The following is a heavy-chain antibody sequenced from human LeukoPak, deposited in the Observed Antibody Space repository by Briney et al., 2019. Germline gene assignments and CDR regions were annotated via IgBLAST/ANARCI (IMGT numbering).Heavy chain of an antibody. D-gene: IGHD2-2*01. V-gene: IGHV4-59*08. J-gene: IGHJ4*02. CDR3: ARPGSAGYCSSTSCSMGGFDY. Sequence: SETLSLTCTVSGGSISSYYWSWIRQPPGKGLEWVGYIYYSGSNNYNPSLKSRVTISVDTSKNQFSLKLTSVTAADTAVYYCARPGSAGYCSSTSCSMGGFDYWGQGTLVTVSS. CDR1: GGSISSYY. CDR2: IYYSGSN.